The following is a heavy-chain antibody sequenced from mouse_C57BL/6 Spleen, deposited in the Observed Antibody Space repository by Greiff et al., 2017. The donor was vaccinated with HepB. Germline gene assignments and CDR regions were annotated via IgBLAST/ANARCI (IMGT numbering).Heavy chain of an antibody. J-gene: IGHJ2*01. CDR2: IYPGNSDT. CDR3: TKATVGGFYFDY. V-gene: IGHV1-5*01. Sequence: EVKLVESGTVLARPGASVKMSCKTSGYTFTSYWMHWVKQRPGQGLEWIGAIYPGNSDTSYNQKFKGKAKLTAVTSASTAYMELSSLTNEDSAVYYCTKATVGGFYFDYWGQGTTLTVSS. D-gene: IGHD1-1*01. CDR1: GYTFTSYW.